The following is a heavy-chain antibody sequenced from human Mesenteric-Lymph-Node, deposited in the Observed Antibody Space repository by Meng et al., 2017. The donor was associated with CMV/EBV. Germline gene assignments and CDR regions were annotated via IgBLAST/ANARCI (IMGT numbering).Heavy chain of an antibody. CDR2: INSRSTYL. CDR3: ARDLAVASMGDAFDI. D-gene: IGHD6-19*01. J-gene: IGHJ3*02. CDR1: EFTFSSYS. Sequence: GGSLRLSCAASEFTFSSYSMNWVRPAPGKGLEWVSSINSRSTYLHYADSVKGRFSISRDNAKNSLYLQMSSLRAEDTAVYYCARDLAVASMGDAFDIWGQGTLVTVSS. V-gene: IGHV3-21*01.